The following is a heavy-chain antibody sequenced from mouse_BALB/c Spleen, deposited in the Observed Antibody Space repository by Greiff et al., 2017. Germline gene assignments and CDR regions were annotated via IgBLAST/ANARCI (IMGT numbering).Heavy chain of an antibody. V-gene: IGHV1-7*01. CDR1: GYTFTSYW. CDR2: INPSTGYT. CDR3: ARSSYDFAWFAY. Sequence: QVQLKQSGAELAKPGASVKMSCKASGYTFTSYWMHWVKQRPGQGLEWIGYINPSTGYTEYNQKFKDKATLTADKSSSTAYMQLSSLTSEDSAVYYCARSSYDFAWFAYWGQGTLVTVSA. J-gene: IGHJ3*01. D-gene: IGHD2-4*01.